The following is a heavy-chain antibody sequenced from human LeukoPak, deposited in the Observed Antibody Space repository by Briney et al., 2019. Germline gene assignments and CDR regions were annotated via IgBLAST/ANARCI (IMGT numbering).Heavy chain of an antibody. Sequence: PGGSLRLSCAASGFTVSMNYMSWVRQAPGKGLERVSVIYSGGSTYYADSVKGRFTISRDNVKNTLYLQMNSLRVEDTAVYYCARDGSSGWSGIDYWGQGTLVTVSS. D-gene: IGHD6-19*01. CDR3: ARDGSSGWSGIDY. V-gene: IGHV3-66*02. CDR1: GFTVSMNY. CDR2: IYSGGST. J-gene: IGHJ4*02.